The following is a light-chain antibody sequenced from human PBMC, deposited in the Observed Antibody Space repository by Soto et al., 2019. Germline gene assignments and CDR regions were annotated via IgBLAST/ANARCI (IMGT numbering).Light chain of an antibody. CDR3: SSHTSSNTRI. V-gene: IGLV2-14*03. J-gene: IGLJ1*01. CDR1: SSDIGAYDY. CDR2: EVS. Sequence: QSALTQPASMSGSPGQSIAISCTGTSSDIGAYDYVSWYQQHPDKAPKLMIYEVSNRPSGVSNRFSGSKSVNTATLTISGLQAEDETDYYCSSHTSSNTRIFVTGTKVTVL.